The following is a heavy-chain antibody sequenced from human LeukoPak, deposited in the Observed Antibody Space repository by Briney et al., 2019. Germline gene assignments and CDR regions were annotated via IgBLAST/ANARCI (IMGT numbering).Heavy chain of an antibody. V-gene: IGHV3-21*01. D-gene: IGHD2-15*01. CDR2: ISVDSNYL. CDR1: GFTFSSYS. Sequence: GGSLRLSCAASGFTFSSYSMNWVRQAPGKGLDWVSSISVDSNYLYYVDSLRRRFTVSRDNTKNSLYLQMDSLRAEDTAVYYCVRVHCSGGGCYQRNDGLEIWGQGTMVTVSS. J-gene: IGHJ3*02. CDR3: VRVHCSGGGCYQRNDGLEI.